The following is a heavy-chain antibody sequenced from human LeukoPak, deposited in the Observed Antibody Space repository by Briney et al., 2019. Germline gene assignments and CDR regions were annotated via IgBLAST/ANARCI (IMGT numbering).Heavy chain of an antibody. D-gene: IGHD5-18*01. Sequence: HGESLKISCKGSGYSFTSYWIGWVRQMPGKGLEWTGITYPGDSDTRYSPSFQGQVTISADKSISTAYLQWSSLKASDTAMYYCARHRYSYGYDTWGQGTLVTVSS. J-gene: IGHJ5*02. CDR1: GYSFTSYW. V-gene: IGHV5-51*01. CDR3: ARHRYSYGYDT. CDR2: TYPGDSDT.